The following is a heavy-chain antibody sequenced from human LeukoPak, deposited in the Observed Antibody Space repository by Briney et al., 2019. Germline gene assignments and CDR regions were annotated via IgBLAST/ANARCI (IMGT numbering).Heavy chain of an antibody. CDR2: IYSGGST. J-gene: IGHJ4*02. CDR3: ARGLGYCTSTTCLLPFDY. CDR1: GLTVSTYY. V-gene: IGHV3-53*01. Sequence: PGGSLRLSWAASGLTVSTYYMTWVRQAPGKGLECVSVIYSGGSTYYADSVKGRFTVSRDNSKNTLYLQMNSLRAEDTAMYYCARGLGYCTSTTCLLPFDYWGQGTLVTVSS. D-gene: IGHD2-2*01.